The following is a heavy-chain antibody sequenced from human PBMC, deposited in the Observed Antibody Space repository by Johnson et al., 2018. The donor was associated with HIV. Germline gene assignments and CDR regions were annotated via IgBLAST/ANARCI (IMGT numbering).Heavy chain of an antibody. D-gene: IGHD2-2*01. CDR3: AKVHGTSWSYDALDS. CDR2: IYSGGST. J-gene: IGHJ3*02. CDR1: GFTVSSNY. Sequence: VQLVESGGGLVKPGGSLRLSCAASGFTVSSNYMSWVRQAPGKGLEWVSVIYSGGSTYYADSVKGRFTISRDNSKNTLYLQMNSLRAEDTALYYCAKVHGTSWSYDALDSWGQGTLVTVSS. V-gene: IGHV3-53*01.